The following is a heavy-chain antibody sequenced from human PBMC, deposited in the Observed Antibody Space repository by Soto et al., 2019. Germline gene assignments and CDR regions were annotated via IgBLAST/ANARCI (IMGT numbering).Heavy chain of an antibody. CDR3: ARLSDYDSSGYYYYFDY. J-gene: IGHJ4*02. CDR2: IYYSGST. V-gene: IGHV4-31*03. CDR1: GGSISSGGYY. Sequence: TLSLTCTVSGGSISSGGYYWSWIRQHPGKGLEWIGYIYYSGSTYYNPSLKSRVTISVDTSKNQFSLKLSSVTAADTAVYYCARLSDYDSSGYYYYFDYWGQGTLVTVSS. D-gene: IGHD3-22*01.